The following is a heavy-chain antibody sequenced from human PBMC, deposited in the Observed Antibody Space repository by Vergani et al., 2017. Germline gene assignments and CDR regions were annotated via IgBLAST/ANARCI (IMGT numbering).Heavy chain of an antibody. Sequence: EVQLVESGGGLVQPGGSLRLSCAASGFTFSSYSMNWVRQATGKGLEWVSYISSSSSTIYYADSVKGRFTISRDNAKNSLYLQMNSLRAEDTAVYYCARDRAGAARYWYFDLWGRGTLVTVSS. CDR1: GFTFSSYS. CDR3: ARDRAGAARYWYFDL. V-gene: IGHV3-48*01. J-gene: IGHJ2*01. D-gene: IGHD6-6*01. CDR2: ISSSSSTI.